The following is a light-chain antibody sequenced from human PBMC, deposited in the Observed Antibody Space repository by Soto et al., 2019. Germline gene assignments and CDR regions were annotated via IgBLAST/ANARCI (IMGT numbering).Light chain of an antibody. CDR2: DVS. J-gene: IGLJ1*01. CDR3: SSYTSSSTVYV. CDR1: SSEVVGYIY. Sequence: TQPGYASGSSWQSITLSCPGNSSEVVGYIYVFWYKQHPGKAPKLMIYDVSNRPSGVSNRFSGSKSGNTASLTISGLQAEDEADYYCSSYTSSSTVYVFGTGTKVTVL. V-gene: IGLV2-14*01.